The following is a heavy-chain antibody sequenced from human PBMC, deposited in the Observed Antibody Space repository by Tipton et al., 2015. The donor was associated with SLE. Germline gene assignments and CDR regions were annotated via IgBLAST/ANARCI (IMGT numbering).Heavy chain of an antibody. CDR1: GGSFSGYY. J-gene: IGHJ4*02. V-gene: IGHV4-34*01. Sequence: TLSLTCAVYGGSFSGYYWSWIRQPPGKGLEWIGEINHSGSTNYNPSLKSRVTISVDTSKNQFSLKLSSVTAADTAVYYCARGRAGGYNLDYWGQGTLVTVSP. CDR2: INHSGST. CDR3: ARGRAGGYNLDY. D-gene: IGHD5-24*01.